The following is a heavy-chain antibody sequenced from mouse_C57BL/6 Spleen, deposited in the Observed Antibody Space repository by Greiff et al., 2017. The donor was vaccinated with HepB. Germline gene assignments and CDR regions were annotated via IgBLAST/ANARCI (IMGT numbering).Heavy chain of an antibody. V-gene: IGHV5-6*01. CDR2: ISSGGSYT. Sequence: EVQGVESGGDLVKPGGSLKLSCAASGFTFSSYGMSWVRQTPDKRLEWVATISSGGSYTYYPDSVKGRFTISRDNAKNTLYLQMSSRKSEDTAMYYCARDGYDEDYFDYWGQGTTLTVSS. CDR1: GFTFSSYG. CDR3: ARDGYDEDYFDY. D-gene: IGHD2-2*01. J-gene: IGHJ2*01.